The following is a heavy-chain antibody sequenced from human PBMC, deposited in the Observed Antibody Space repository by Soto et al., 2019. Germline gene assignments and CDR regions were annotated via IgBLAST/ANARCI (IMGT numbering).Heavy chain of an antibody. D-gene: IGHD6-13*01. CDR3: ATGGSSSWYRPDAFDI. Sequence: ASVKVSCKVSGYTLTELSMHWVRQAPGKGLEWMGGFDPEDGETIYAQKFQGRVTMTEDTSTDTAYMELSSLRSEDTAVYYCATGGSSSWYRPDAFDIWGQGTMVTVSS. CDR2: FDPEDGET. V-gene: IGHV1-24*01. J-gene: IGHJ3*02. CDR1: GYTLTELS.